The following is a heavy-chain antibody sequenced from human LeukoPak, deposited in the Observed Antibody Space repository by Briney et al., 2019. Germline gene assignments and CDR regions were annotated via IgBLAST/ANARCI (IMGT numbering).Heavy chain of an antibody. Sequence: NPSQTLSLTCTVSGGSISSGSYYWSWIRQPAGKGLEWIGRIYTSGSTNYNPSLKSRVTISVDTSKNQFSLKLSSVTAADTAVYYCARDSWSGPLDYWGRGTLVTVSS. CDR2: IYTSGST. CDR3: ARDSWSGPLDY. V-gene: IGHV4-61*02. CDR1: GGSISSGSYY. D-gene: IGHD3-3*01. J-gene: IGHJ4*02.